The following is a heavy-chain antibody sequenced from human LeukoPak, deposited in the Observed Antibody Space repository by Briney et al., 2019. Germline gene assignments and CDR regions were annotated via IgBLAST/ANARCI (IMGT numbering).Heavy chain of an antibody. Sequence: GGSLRLSCAASGFTFSSYAMHWVRQAPGKGLEWVTIISYDGSNKYYADSVKGRFTISRDNSKNTLYLQMNSLRAEDTAVYYCAKDPNHYYDSSGYDYWGQGTLVTVSS. CDR1: GFTFSSYA. CDR3: AKDPNHYYDSSGYDY. D-gene: IGHD3-22*01. CDR2: ISYDGSNK. J-gene: IGHJ4*02. V-gene: IGHV3-30-3*01.